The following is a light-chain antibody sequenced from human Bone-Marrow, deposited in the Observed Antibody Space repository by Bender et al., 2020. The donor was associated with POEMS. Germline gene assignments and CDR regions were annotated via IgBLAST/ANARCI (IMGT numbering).Light chain of an antibody. Sequence: QSALTQPRSVSGSPGQSVTISCTGTTSDVGRYKYVSWHQQLPGQAPKVMISEVTKRPSGVPDRFSGSKSGNTASLTISGLQADDEADYYCSSYTTTSTLVFGGGTKLTVL. V-gene: IGLV2-11*01. CDR3: SSYTTTSTLV. J-gene: IGLJ3*02. CDR1: TSDVGRYKY. CDR2: EVT.